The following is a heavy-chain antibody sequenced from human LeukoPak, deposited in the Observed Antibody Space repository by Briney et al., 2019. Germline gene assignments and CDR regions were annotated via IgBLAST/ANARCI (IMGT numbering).Heavy chain of an antibody. D-gene: IGHD2-15*01. CDR3: ARGLESCSSGSCFKD. CDR2: IYSSGST. Sequence: GGSLRLSCAASGFIVSSNYMSWGRQAPGKGLEGVSLIYSSGSTYYTASVTGRFTISRDHSKNTLYLHMNSLRAEDAALYYCARGLESCSSGSCFKDWGQGTLGNVS. V-gene: IGHV3-53*01. J-gene: IGHJ4*02. CDR1: GFIVSSNY.